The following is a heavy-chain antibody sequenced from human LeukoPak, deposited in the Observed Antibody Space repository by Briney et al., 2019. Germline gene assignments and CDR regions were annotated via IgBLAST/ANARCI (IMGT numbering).Heavy chain of an antibody. CDR1: GGSFSGYY. Sequence: ETLSLTCAVYGGSFSGYYWSWVRQAPGKGLEWVANIKQDGSEKYYVDSVKGRFTISRDNAKNSLYLQMNSLRAEDTAVYYCAGFGYSSGWYEDYFDYWGQGTLVTVSS. CDR2: IKQDGSEK. J-gene: IGHJ4*02. CDR3: AGFGYSSGWYEDYFDY. V-gene: IGHV3-7*01. D-gene: IGHD6-19*01.